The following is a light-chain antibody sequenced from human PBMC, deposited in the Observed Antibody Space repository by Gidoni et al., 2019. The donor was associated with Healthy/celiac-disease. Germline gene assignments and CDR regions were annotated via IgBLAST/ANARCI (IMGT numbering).Light chain of an antibody. Sequence: EIVMTQSPATLSVSPGERATLSCRASQSVSSNLAWYQQKPGQAPRLLIYGASTRATGIPARLRGNGSGTEFTLTISSLQSEDFAVYYCQQYNNWPPLTVGGGTKVEIK. V-gene: IGKV3-15*01. CDR2: GAS. J-gene: IGKJ4*01. CDR1: QSVSSN. CDR3: QQYNNWPPLT.